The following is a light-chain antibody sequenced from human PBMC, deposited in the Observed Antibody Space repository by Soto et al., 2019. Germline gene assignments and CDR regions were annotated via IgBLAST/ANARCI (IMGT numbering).Light chain of an antibody. J-gene: IGLJ1*01. CDR2: GNS. V-gene: IGLV1-40*01. Sequence: QSVLTQPPSVSGAPGQRVTISCTGSSSNIGAGYDVHWYQQLPGTAPKLLIYGNSNRPSGVPDRFSGSKSGTSASLAITGLQAEDEADYHCQSYDSSLGVFGTGTKLTVL. CDR3: QSYDSSLGV. CDR1: SSNIGAGYD.